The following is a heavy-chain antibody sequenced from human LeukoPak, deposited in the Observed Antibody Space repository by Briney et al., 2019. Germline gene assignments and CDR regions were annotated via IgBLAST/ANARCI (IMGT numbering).Heavy chain of an antibody. J-gene: IGHJ4*02. V-gene: IGHV4-59*01. D-gene: IGHD5-18*01. CDR3: ARGWKYRNGYTVTELGSGYFDY. Sequence: SETLSLTCTASGVSISSYYWSWIRQPPGKGLEWIGYIYYSGRTNYSPSLKSRVTISVDTSKNQFSLKLSSVTAADTAVYYCARGWKYRNGYTVTELGSGYFDYWGQGTLVTVSS. CDR2: IYYSGRT. CDR1: GVSISSYY.